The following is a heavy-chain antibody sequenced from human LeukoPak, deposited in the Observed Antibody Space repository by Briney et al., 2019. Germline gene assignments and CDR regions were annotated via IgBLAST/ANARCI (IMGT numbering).Heavy chain of an antibody. CDR3: ARDATDAAAGLDY. V-gene: IGHV3-7*01. Sequence: GGSLRLSCAASGFTFSSYWMSWVRQAPGKGLEWVANIKQDGSEKYYVDSVKGRFTISGDNAKNSLYLQMNSLRAEDTAVYYCARDATDAAAGLDYWGQGTLVTVSS. J-gene: IGHJ4*02. CDR2: IKQDGSEK. D-gene: IGHD6-13*01. CDR1: GFTFSSYW.